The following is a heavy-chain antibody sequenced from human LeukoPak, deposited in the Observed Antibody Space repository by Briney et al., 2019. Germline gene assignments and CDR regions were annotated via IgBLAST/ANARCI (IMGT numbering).Heavy chain of an antibody. D-gene: IGHD3-10*01. CDR1: GFTFNGHW. J-gene: IGHJ4*02. CDR3: AKVFLWFGEFSHFEY. Sequence: GGSLRLSCEASGFTFNGHWMHWVRQAPGKGLVWVSLINGDGSTISYADSVKGRFTTSRDNSKNTLYVQMNSLRPEDTAVYYCAKVFLWFGEFSHFEYWGQGILGTVSS. V-gene: IGHV3-74*01. CDR2: INGDGSTI.